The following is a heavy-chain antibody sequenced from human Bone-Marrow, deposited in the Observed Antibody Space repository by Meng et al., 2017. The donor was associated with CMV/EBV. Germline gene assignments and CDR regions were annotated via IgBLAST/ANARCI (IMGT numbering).Heavy chain of an antibody. J-gene: IGHJ4*02. D-gene: IGHD1/OR15-1a*01. CDR3: AKDLWNTTPLGDYFDS. CDR2: ISGSGRYT. Sequence: FTFINYPMIWVRHSPGKGLEYLASISGSGRYTYYVDPVRGRFTISRDNSKNILYLQMNSLTAADAGFYYCAKDLWNTTPLGDYFDSWSQGVLVTVSS. V-gene: IGHV3-23*01. CDR1: FTFINYP.